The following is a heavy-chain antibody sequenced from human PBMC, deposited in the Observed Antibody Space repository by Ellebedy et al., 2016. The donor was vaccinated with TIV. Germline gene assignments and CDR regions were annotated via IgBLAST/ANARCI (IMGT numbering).Heavy chain of an antibody. J-gene: IGHJ4*02. CDR1: GFTFSSYS. CDR3: ARDYYYDSSGYHFGPFDY. CDR2: ISSSSSYI. Sequence: GGSLRLXXAASGFTFSSYSMNWVRQAPGKGLEWVSSISSSSSYIYYADSVKGRFTISRDNAKNSLYLQMNSLRAEDTAVYYCARDYYYDSSGYHFGPFDYWGQGTLVTVSS. D-gene: IGHD3-22*01. V-gene: IGHV3-21*01.